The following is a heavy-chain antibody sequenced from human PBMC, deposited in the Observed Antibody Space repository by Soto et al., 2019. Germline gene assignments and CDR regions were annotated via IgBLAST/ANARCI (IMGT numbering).Heavy chain of an antibody. D-gene: IGHD4-17*01. CDR1: EFTFSNYA. Sequence: GGSLRLSCAASEFTFSNYAMSWVRQAPGKGLEWVSAISYGGGTTYYADSVKGRFTISRDNSKNTLYLQMNSLRAEDTAVYYCAKSSGVYGDYDAFDIWGQGTMVTVSS. CDR3: AKSSGVYGDYDAFDI. V-gene: IGHV3-23*01. CDR2: ISYGGGTT. J-gene: IGHJ3*02.